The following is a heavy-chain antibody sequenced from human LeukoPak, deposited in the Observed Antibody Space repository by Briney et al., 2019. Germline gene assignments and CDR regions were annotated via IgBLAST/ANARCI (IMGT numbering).Heavy chain of an antibody. CDR1: GGSISGYY. CDR3: ARARHYDILTGYYIDFDY. D-gene: IGHD3-9*01. J-gene: IGHJ4*02. CDR2: IYYSGST. V-gene: IGHV4-59*01. Sequence: SETLSLTCTVSGGSISGYYWSWIRQPPGKGLEWIGYIYYSGSTNYNPSLKSRVSISADTSKNQFSLKLSSVTAADTAVYYCARARHYDILTGYYIDFDYWGQGTLVTVSS.